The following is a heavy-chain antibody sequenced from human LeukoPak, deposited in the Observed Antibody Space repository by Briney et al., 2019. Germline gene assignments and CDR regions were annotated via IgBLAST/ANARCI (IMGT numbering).Heavy chain of an antibody. CDR2: ICSDGSNK. CDR3: ARGQYYYGSGIKYYCDY. CDR1: GFTLSSYG. Sequence: GGSLRLSCAASGFTLSSYGMHWVRQAPGKGLEWVAVICSDGSNKYYADSVKGRFTISRDNSKNTLYLQLNSLRGEDTAVYYCARGQYYYGSGIKYYCDYWGQGTLVTVSS. J-gene: IGHJ4*02. V-gene: IGHV3-33*01. D-gene: IGHD3-10*01.